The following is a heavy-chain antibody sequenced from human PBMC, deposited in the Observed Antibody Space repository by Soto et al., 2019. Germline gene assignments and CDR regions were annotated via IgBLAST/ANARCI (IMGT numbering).Heavy chain of an antibody. J-gene: IGHJ6*02. D-gene: IGHD6-13*01. V-gene: IGHV1-2*04. CDR2: INPNSGGT. Sequence: GASVKVSCKASGYTFTGYYMHWVRQAPGQGLEWMGWINPNSGGTNYAQKFQGWVTMTRDTSISTAYMELSRLRSDDTAVYYCARGILRPGRGAGGRSGATGMYVWGQHTSVTVSS. CDR3: ARGILRPGRGAGGRSGATGMYV. CDR1: GYTFTGYY.